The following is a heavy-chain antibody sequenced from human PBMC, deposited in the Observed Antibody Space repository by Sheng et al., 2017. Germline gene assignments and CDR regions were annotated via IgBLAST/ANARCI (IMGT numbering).Heavy chain of an antibody. CDR2: MSHSGST. D-gene: IGHD2-15*01. CDR1: GYSISNGYY. CDR3: ARTRQGSRKGSGDYFDY. Sequence: QVQLQESGPGLVKPSETLSLTCAVSGYSISNGYYWGWLRQPPGKGLEWIGSMSHSGSTYYNPSLKSRVTISEDTSKNHFSLTLSSVTAADTAVYYCARTRQGSRKGSGDYFDYWGQGNPWSPSPQ. J-gene: IGHJ4*02. V-gene: IGHV4-38-2*01.